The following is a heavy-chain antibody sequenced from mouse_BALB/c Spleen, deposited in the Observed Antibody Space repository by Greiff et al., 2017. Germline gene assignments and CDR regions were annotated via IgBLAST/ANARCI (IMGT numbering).Heavy chain of an antibody. Sequence: EVNVVESGGDLVKPGGSLKLSCAASGFTFSSYGMSWVRQTPDKRLEWVATISSGGSYTYYPDSVKGRFTISRDNAKNTLYLQMSSLKSEDTAMYYCARDYRYDEYYFDYWGQGTTLTVSS. J-gene: IGHJ2*01. CDR1: GFTFSSYG. CDR3: ARDYRYDEYYFDY. CDR2: ISSGGSYT. D-gene: IGHD2-14*01. V-gene: IGHV5-6*01.